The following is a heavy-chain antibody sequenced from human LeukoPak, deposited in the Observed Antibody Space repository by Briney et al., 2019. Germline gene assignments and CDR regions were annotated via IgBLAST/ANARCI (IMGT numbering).Heavy chain of an antibody. Sequence: KSGGSLRLSCAASGFTFSSYSMNWVRQAPGKGLEWVAFISRSSSYIYYADSVKGRFTISKDNAKSSLYLQMHSLRAEDTAVYYCASAPLPPTIVADFDTWGQGALVTVSS. CDR2: ISRSSSYI. V-gene: IGHV3-21*01. CDR3: ASAPLPPTIVADFDT. D-gene: IGHD2-2*01. CDR1: GFTFSSYS. J-gene: IGHJ5*02.